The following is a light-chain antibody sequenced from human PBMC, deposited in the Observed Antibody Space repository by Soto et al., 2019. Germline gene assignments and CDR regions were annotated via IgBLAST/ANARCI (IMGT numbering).Light chain of an antibody. J-gene: IGLJ2*01. Sequence: QSGLTQPPSASGSPGQSVTISCTGTSSDVGGYNFVSWYQQHPGKAPKLMIYEVSERPSGVPDRFSGSKSGNTASLTVSGLQAEDEADYYCSSYAGSNIVVFGGGTKLTVL. CDR3: SSYAGSNIVV. CDR1: SSDVGGYNF. CDR2: EVS. V-gene: IGLV2-8*01.